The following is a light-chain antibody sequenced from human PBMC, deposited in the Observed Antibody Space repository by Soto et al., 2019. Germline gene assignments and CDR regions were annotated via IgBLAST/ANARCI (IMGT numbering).Light chain of an antibody. CDR3: SSYTSSSTPYV. J-gene: IGLJ1*01. V-gene: IGLV2-14*01. Sequence: QSALTQPASVSGSPGQSITISCTGTSSDVGGYNYVSWYQQHPVKAPKLMIYDVTNRPSGVSDRFSGSKSGNTASLTIPGLQAEDEADYYCSSYTSSSTPYVFGTGTKLTVL. CDR2: DVT. CDR1: SSDVGGYNY.